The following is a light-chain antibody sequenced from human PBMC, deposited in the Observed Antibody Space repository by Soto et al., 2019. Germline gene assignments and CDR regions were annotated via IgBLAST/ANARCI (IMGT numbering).Light chain of an antibody. CDR1: SSDVGGHNY. J-gene: IGLJ3*02. CDR2: EVS. Sequence: QSVLTQPASVSGSRGQSITISCTGTSSDVGGHNYVSWYQQHPGKAPKFMIFEVSNRPSGVPNRFSGSKSGNTASLTISGLQAEDEADYYCSSYTSTNTWVFGGGTKVTVL. CDR3: SSYTSTNTWV. V-gene: IGLV2-14*01.